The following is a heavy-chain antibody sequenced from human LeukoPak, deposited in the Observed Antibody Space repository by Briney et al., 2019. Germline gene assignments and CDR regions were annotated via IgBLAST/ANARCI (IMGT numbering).Heavy chain of an antibody. D-gene: IGHD2-21*01. CDR1: GFTFSSYA. Sequence: PGGSLRLSCAASGFTFSSYAMSWVRQAPGKGLEWVSAISCSCGSTYYADSVKGRFTISRDNSKNRLYLQMNSLRAEDTAVYYCAKVKAIREAFDIWGQGTMVTVSS. CDR3: AKVKAIREAFDI. CDR2: ISCSCGST. V-gene: IGHV3-23*01. J-gene: IGHJ3*02.